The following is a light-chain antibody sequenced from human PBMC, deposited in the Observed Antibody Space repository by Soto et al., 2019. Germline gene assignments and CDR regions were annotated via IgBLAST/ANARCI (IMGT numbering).Light chain of an antibody. J-gene: IGKJ2*01. CDR1: QSVSSY. Sequence: EIVLTHSPATLSLSPGERATLSCRASQSVSSYLAWYQQKPGQAPRLLIYDASNRATGIPARFSGSGSGTDFTLTISSLEPEYFAVYYCQQYGGSPPYTFGQGTKLEIK. CDR3: QQYGGSPPYT. CDR2: DAS. V-gene: IGKV3-11*01.